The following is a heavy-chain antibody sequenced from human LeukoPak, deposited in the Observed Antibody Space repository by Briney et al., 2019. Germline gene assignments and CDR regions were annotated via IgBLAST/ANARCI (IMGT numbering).Heavy chain of an antibody. CDR2: IWYDGSNK. CDR1: GFTFSSYG. Sequence: HPGGSLRLSCAASGFTFSSYGMHWVRQAPGKGLEWVAVIWYDGSNKYYADSVKGRFTISRDNAKNTLYLQMNSLRAEDTAVYYCAREEAYYDSSGYYPDYWGQGTLVTVSS. D-gene: IGHD3-22*01. J-gene: IGHJ4*02. V-gene: IGHV3-33*01. CDR3: AREEAYYDSSGYYPDY.